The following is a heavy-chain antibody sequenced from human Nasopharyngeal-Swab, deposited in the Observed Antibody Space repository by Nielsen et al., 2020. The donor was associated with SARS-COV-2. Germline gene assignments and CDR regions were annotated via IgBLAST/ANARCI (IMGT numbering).Heavy chain of an antibody. D-gene: IGHD5-12*01. CDR3: AREGPYSGTNVFDN. V-gene: IGHV3-33*01. CDR2: IWCDGKTT. Sequence: ARQLPVTGLVWVAVIWCDGKTTNYADSVKGRLTISRDKSRNTLYLQMNNLRVEDTAIYYCAREGPYSGTNVFDNWGQGTMVTVSS. J-gene: IGHJ3*02.